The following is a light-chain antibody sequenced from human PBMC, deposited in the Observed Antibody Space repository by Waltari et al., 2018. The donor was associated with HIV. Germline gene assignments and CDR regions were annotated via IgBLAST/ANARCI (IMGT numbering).Light chain of an antibody. CDR3: QQSRT. J-gene: IGKJ1*01. CDR2: GAS. V-gene: IGKV1-39*01. Sequence: DIQMTQSQSSLSASVGDRVTITCRASQTIRSSLNWYQQKPGKAPKLLIYGASSLQNGVPSRFSCSGSGTDFTLTISSLQREDFATYHCQQSRTFGQWTKVEMK. CDR1: QTIRSS.